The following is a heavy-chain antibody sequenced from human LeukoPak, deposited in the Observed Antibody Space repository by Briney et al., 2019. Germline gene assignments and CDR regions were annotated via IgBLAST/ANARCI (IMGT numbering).Heavy chain of an antibody. CDR1: GFTFSSYA. D-gene: IGHD2-2*01. CDR2: ISGSGGST. CDR3: ANSDSSTSCYYY. Sequence: GGSLRLSCAASGFTFSSYAMSWVRQAPGKGLECVSAISGSGGSTYYADSVKGRFTISRDNSKNTLYLQMNSLRAEDTAVYYCANSDSSTSCYYYWGQGTLVTVSS. J-gene: IGHJ4*02. V-gene: IGHV3-23*01.